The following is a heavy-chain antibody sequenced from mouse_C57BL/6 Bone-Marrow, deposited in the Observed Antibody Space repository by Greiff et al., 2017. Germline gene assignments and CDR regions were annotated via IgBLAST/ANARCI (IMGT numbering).Heavy chain of an antibody. CDR1: GFTFSSYG. CDR2: ISSGGSYT. Sequence: EVKLVESGGDLVKPGGSLKLSCAASGFTFSSYGMSWVRQTPDKRLEWVATISSGGSYTYYPDSVKGRFTISRDNAKNTLYLQMSSLKSEDTAMYYCARPFITTVVDPWFAYWGQGTLVTVSA. V-gene: IGHV5-6*01. D-gene: IGHD1-1*01. CDR3: ARPFITTVVDPWFAY. J-gene: IGHJ3*01.